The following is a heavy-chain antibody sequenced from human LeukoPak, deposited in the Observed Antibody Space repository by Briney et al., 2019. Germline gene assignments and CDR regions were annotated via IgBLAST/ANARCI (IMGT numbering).Heavy chain of an antibody. Sequence: YPGGSLRLSCAASGFTFSSYAMSWVRQAPGKGLEWVSAISGSGGSTYYADSVKGRFTISRDNSKNTLYLQMNSLRAEDTAVYYCAKVGTFGVVIIANFDYWGQGTLVTVSS. CDR3: AKVGTFGVVIIANFDY. CDR1: GFTFSSYA. CDR2: ISGSGGST. J-gene: IGHJ4*02. V-gene: IGHV3-23*01. D-gene: IGHD3-3*01.